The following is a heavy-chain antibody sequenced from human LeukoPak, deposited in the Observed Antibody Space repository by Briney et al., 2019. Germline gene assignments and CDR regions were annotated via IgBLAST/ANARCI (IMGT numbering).Heavy chain of an antibody. CDR1: GGAISSYY. J-gene: IGHJ4*02. Sequence: PSETLSLTCTVSGGAISSYYWSGIREPPGKGLEWIANIYHTASTNHNPYLSSRVTISIDTAKNQFSLKLTSVTAADTAVYYCARRGRNSSGWQDYLWGQGTLVTVSS. CDR3: ARRGRNSSGWQDYL. V-gene: IGHV4-59*01. D-gene: IGHD6-25*01. CDR2: IYHTAST.